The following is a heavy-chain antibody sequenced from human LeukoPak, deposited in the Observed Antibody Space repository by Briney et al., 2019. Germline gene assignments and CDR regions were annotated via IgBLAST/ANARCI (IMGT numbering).Heavy chain of an antibody. CDR2: IKEDGSEK. CDR3: ARDGDDYSPWSLDY. Sequence: GGSLRLSCAASGFTFSSYAMTWVRQAPGKGLEWVANIKEDGSEKYYVDSVKGRFAISRDNTKNLLYLQMNSLKAEDTAVYYCARDGDDYSPWSLDYWGQGTLVAVSS. J-gene: IGHJ4*02. D-gene: IGHD4-11*01. V-gene: IGHV3-7*01. CDR1: GFTFSSYA.